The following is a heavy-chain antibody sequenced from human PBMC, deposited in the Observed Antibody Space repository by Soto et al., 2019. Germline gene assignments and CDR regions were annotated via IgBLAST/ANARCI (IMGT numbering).Heavy chain of an antibody. D-gene: IGHD1-26*01. V-gene: IGHV3-30*18. J-gene: IGHJ6*02. CDR1: GFTFSSHG. Sequence: QVQLVESGGGVVQPGRSLRLSCAASGFTFSSHGMHWVRQAPGKGLEWVAVISYDGSNKYYADSVKGRFTISRDNSKNTVFLQMNSLRAEDTALYYCAKACRSAWDLHDYYYYGMDVWGQGTTVTVSS. CDR2: ISYDGSNK. CDR3: AKACRSAWDLHDYYYYGMDV.